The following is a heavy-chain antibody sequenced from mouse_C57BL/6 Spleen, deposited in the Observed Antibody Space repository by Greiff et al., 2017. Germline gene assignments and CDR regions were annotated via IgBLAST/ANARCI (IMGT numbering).Heavy chain of an antibody. D-gene: IGHD2-4*01. CDR1: GFSLTSYG. J-gene: IGHJ3*01. Sequence: VQLQQSGPGLVAPSQSLSITCTVSGFSLTSYGVDWVRQSPGKGLEWLGVIWGVGSTNYNSALKSRLSISKDNSKSQVFLKMNSLQTDDTAMYYCARSFYDYDEGFAYWGQGTLVTVSA. CDR2: IWGVGST. CDR3: ARSFYDYDEGFAY. V-gene: IGHV2-6*01.